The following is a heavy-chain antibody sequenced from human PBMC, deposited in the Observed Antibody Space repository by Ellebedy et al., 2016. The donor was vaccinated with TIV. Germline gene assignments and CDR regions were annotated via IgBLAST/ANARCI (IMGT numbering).Heavy chain of an antibody. CDR2: ISTSGDDT. D-gene: IGHD6-19*01. CDR3: AKEVRLTYDY. J-gene: IGHJ4*02. CDR1: GFTFSSHA. V-gene: IGHV3-23*01. Sequence: PGGSLRLSCAASGFTFSSHAMSWVRQAPGKGLEWVSTISTSGDDTYYADSVKGRFTISRDNSKNTLDLQMNSLRAEDTAVYYCAKEVRLTYDYWGQGTLVTVSS.